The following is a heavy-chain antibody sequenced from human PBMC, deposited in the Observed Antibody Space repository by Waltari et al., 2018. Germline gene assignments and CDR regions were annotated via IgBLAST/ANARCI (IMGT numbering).Heavy chain of an antibody. J-gene: IGHJ4*02. D-gene: IGHD3-22*01. V-gene: IGHV1-69*10. CDR1: GGTFSSYA. CDR3: ASVHYYDSSGYYSLDY. CDR2: SIPILGIA. Sequence: VQLVQPGAEVKKPGSSVKVSCKASGGTFSSYAISWVRQAPGQGLEWMGGSIPILGIANYAQKFQGRVTITAGKSTSTAYMELSSLRSEDTAVYYCASVHYYDSSGYYSLDYWGQGTLVTVSS.